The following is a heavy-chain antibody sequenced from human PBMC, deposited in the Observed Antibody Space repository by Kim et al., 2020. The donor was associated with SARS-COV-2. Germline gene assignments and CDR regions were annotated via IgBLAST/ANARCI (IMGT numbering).Heavy chain of an antibody. CDR3: AKDCQWLVCPDY. J-gene: IGHJ4*02. CDR1: GFTFSSYA. V-gene: IGHV3-23*01. D-gene: IGHD6-19*01. Sequence: GGSLRLSCAASGFTFSSYAMSWVRQAPGKGLEWVSAISGSGGSTYYADSVKGRFTISRDNSKNTLYLQMNSLRAEDTSVYYCAKDCQWLVCPDYWGQGTLVTVSS. CDR2: ISGSGGST.